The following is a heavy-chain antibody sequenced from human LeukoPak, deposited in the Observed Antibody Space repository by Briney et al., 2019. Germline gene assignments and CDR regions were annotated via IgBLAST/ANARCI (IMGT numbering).Heavy chain of an antibody. CDR1: GDSISTSYYY. CDR3: VRDSYGGHRDFGS. J-gene: IGHJ4*02. Sequence: PSETLSLTCTVSGDSISTSYYYWGWIRQPPGKGLEWIGSIYRGGSTYYNPSLKSRVTTSVDTSKNQFSLRLTSVTAADTAVYYCVRDSYGGHRDFGSWGQGTLVIASA. V-gene: IGHV4-39*01. D-gene: IGHD5-18*01. CDR2: IYRGGST.